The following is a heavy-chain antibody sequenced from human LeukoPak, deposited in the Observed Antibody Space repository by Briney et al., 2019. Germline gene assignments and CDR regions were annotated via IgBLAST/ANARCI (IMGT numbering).Heavy chain of an antibody. CDR1: GFTFSNAW. CDR3: ARDVYSGSYFDY. Sequence: GGSLRLSCAASGFTFSNAWMSWVRQAPGKGLEWVAFIRYDGSNKYYADSVKGRFTISRDNSKNTLYLQMNSLRAEDTAVYYCARDVYSGSYFDYWGQGTLVTVSS. CDR2: IRYDGSNK. D-gene: IGHD1-26*01. J-gene: IGHJ4*02. V-gene: IGHV3-30*02.